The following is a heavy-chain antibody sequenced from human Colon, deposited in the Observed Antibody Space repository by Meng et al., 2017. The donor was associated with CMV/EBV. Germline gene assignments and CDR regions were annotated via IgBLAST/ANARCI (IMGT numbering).Heavy chain of an antibody. J-gene: IGHJ6*02. V-gene: IGHV3-30*02. CDR3: AKDYSNYPPYYYYYGMDV. CDR1: GFTFNNAW. D-gene: IGHD4-11*01. Sequence: GESLKISCEGSGFTFNNAWINWVRQAPGKGLEWLAFIRYDGSNQHYADSVKGRFTFSRDNSKNTLYLQMNSLRTEDTALYFCAKDYSNYPPYYYYYGMDVWGQGTTVTVSS. CDR2: IRYDGSNQ.